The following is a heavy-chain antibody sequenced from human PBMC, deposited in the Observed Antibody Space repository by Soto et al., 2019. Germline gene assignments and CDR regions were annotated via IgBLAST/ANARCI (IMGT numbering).Heavy chain of an antibody. CDR1: GFTFSSYG. CDR2: IWYDGSNK. V-gene: IGHV3-33*01. CDR3: ARVRMGRYNWFDP. J-gene: IGHJ5*02. Sequence: QVQLVESGGGVVQPGRSLRLSCAASGFTFSSYGMHWVRQAPGKGLEWVAVIWYDGSNKYYADSVKGRFTISRDNSKNTLYLQMNSLRAEDTAVYYCARVRMGRYNWFDPWGQGTLVTVSS. D-gene: IGHD3-10*01.